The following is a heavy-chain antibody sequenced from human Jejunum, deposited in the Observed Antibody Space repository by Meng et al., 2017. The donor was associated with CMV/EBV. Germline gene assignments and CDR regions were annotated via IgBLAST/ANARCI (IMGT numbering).Heavy chain of an antibody. CDR1: NSGCYY. D-gene: IGHD2-2*01. CDR3: TRAGRYCSSTGCSNWYFDL. CDR2: VYYSGST. Sequence: NSGCYYWTWIRQPPGKGLEWIGYVYYSGSTNYDPSLKSRVTVSLDTSRNQFSLKLNSVTAADTAVYYCTRAGRYCSSTGCSNWYFDLWGRGTLVTVSS. J-gene: IGHJ2*01. V-gene: IGHV4-61*01.